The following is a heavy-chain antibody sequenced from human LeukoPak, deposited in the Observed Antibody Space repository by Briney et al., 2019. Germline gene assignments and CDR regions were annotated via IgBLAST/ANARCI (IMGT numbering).Heavy chain of an antibody. CDR2: ISYDGSNK. Sequence: GGSLRLSCAASGFTFSSYAMHWVRQAPGKGLEWVAVISYDGSNKYYADSVKGRFTISRDNSKNTLYLQMNSLRAEDTAVYYCARDFHGSGSYPWSDPWGQGALVTVSS. J-gene: IGHJ5*02. CDR3: ARDFHGSGSYPWSDP. V-gene: IGHV3-30-3*01. CDR1: GFTFSSYA. D-gene: IGHD3-10*01.